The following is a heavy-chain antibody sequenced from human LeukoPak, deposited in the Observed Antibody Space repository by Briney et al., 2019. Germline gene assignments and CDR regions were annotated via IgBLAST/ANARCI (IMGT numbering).Heavy chain of an antibody. D-gene: IGHD3-22*01. V-gene: IGHV1-69*13. CDR1: GGTFRSYA. CDR2: IIPIFGTA. CDR3: ARAIPYDSSGYYYVRYYYYMDV. Sequence: SVKVSCKASGGTFRSYAISWVRQAPGQGLEWMGGIIPIFGTANYAQKLQGRVTITADESTSTAYMELRSLRSEDTAVYYCARAIPYDSSGYYYVRYYYYMDVWGKGTTVTISS. J-gene: IGHJ6*03.